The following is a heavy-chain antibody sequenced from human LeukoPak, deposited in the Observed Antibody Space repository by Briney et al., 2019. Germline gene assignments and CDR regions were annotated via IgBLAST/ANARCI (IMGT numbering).Heavy chain of an antibody. CDR1: GGSISSSSYY. V-gene: IGHV4-39*07. CDR2: IYYSGST. J-gene: IGHJ3*02. D-gene: IGHD3-22*01. Sequence: SETLSLTCTVSGGSISSSSYYWGWIRQPPGKGLEWIGSIYYSGSTYYNPSLKSRATISVDTSKNQFSLKLSSVTAADTAVYYCARVLVSRWSHSILEKITMIGLGAFDIWGQGTMVTVSS. CDR3: ARVLVSRWSHSILEKITMIGLGAFDI.